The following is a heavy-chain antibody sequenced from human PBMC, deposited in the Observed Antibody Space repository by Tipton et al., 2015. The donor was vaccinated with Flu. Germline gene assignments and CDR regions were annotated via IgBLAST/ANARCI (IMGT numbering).Heavy chain of an antibody. J-gene: IGHJ4*02. V-gene: IGHV4-38-2*02. CDR2: IYHTGST. CDR1: GYSISSGYY. CDR3: ARGIYISSSWYVGRGDPNKNDY. Sequence: TLSLTCIVSGYSISSGYYWGWIRRPPGKGLEWIGSIYHTGSTYYNPSLKSRVTISVDTSKNQFSLKLSSVTAADTAVYYCARGIYISSSWYVGRGDPNKNDYWGQGTLVTVSS. D-gene: IGHD6-13*01.